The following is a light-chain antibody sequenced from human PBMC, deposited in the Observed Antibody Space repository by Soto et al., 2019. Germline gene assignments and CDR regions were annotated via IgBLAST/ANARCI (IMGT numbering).Light chain of an antibody. Sequence: DIQMTQSPSSLSASVGDRVTITCRASQGIAKDLAWYQQRPGKVPKLLIHTASTLQSGVPPRFSGSGSGTDFTLTIDSLQPEDVATYYCQKYKTAPLTFGGGTKVEIK. V-gene: IGKV1-27*01. CDR2: TAS. J-gene: IGKJ4*01. CDR3: QKYKTAPLT. CDR1: QGIAKD.